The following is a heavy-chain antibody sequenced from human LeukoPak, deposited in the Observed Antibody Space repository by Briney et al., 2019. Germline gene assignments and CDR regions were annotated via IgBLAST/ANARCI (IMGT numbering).Heavy chain of an antibody. CDR1: GGSISSLY. CDR2: IYYTGST. V-gene: IGHV4-59*12. D-gene: IGHD2-2*01. J-gene: IGHJ6*02. Sequence: SETLSLTCSVSGGSISSLYWSWIRQPPGKGLEWIGYIYYTGSTNYNPSLKSRVTMFVDMSKNQFSLRLSSVTAADTAVYYCARDWGYCSSTSCYGDYYYYGMDVWGQGTTVTVFS. CDR3: ARDWGYCSSTSCYGDYYYYGMDV.